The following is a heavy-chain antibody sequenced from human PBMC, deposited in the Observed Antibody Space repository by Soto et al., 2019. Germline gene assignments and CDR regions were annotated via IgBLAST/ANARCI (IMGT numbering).Heavy chain of an antibody. D-gene: IGHD3-22*01. CDR3: ARDGRGYDSSGYYYGAYYFDY. J-gene: IGHJ4*02. CDR1: GFTFSSHG. CDR2: ISYDGSNK. Sequence: GGSLRLSCAASGFTFSSHGMHWVRQAPGKGLEWVAVISYDGSNKYFADFVKGRFSISRDNSKNMLYLQMNSLRAEDTAVYYCARDGRGYDSSGYYYGAYYFDYWGQGT. V-gene: IGHV3-30*03.